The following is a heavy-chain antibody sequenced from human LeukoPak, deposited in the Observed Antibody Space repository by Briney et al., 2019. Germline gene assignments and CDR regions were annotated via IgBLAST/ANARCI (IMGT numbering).Heavy chain of an antibody. CDR1: GSTFSSFE. D-gene: IGHD3-22*01. Sequence: PGGSLRLSCAGSGSTFSSFEMNWVRQAPGKGLEWVSSISASDNTIYYADSVKGRFTISRDNAKNSLYLQMNSLRAEDTAVYYCVREGHYYDSSGYVVYWGQGTLVTVSS. CDR2: ISASDNTI. J-gene: IGHJ4*02. V-gene: IGHV3-48*03. CDR3: VREGHYYDSSGYVVY.